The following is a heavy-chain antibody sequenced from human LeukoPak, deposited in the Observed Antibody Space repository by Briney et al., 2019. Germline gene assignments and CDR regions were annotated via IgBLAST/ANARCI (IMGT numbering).Heavy chain of an antibody. D-gene: IGHD6-19*01. J-gene: IGHJ3*02. CDR2: INHSGST. CDR3: ARHRIAVAGAPYDAFDI. V-gene: IGHV4-34*01. Sequence: AETLSLTCAVYGGSVSGYYWSWIRQPPGKGLEWIGEINHSGSTNYNPSLKSRVTISVDTSKNQFPLKFRSVTAADTAVYYCARHRIAVAGAPYDAFDIWGQGAMVTVSS. CDR1: GGSVSGYY.